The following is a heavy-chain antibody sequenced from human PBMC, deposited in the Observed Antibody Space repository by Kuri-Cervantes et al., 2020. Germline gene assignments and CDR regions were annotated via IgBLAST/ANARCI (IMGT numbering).Heavy chain of an antibody. CDR3: ARGGGQWLSGSRKAKGWSDY. CDR2: IYHSGST. V-gene: IGHV4-38-2*01. CDR1: GYSISNNYY. D-gene: IGHD6-19*01. J-gene: IGHJ4*02. Sequence: GSLRLSCAVSGYSISNNYYWGWIRQPPGKGLEWIGSIYHSGSTNYNPSLKSRVTISGDTSKNQFSLKLSSVTAADTAVYYCARGGGQWLSGSRKAKGWSDYWGQGTLVTVSS.